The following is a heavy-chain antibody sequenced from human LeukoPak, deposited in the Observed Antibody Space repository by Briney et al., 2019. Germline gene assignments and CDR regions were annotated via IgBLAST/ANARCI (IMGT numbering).Heavy chain of an antibody. CDR2: ISGSGGDT. D-gene: IGHD4/OR15-4a*01. CDR1: GFTFSSYA. Sequence: PAGGSLRLSCAASGFTFSSYAMNWVRQAPGKGLEWVSISGSGGDTYYADSVKGRFTISRANSKNTLYLQRNSLRAEDTAVYYCAKARGATYGTYYFDYWGQGTLVTVSS. CDR3: AKARGATYGTYYFDY. V-gene: IGHV3-23*01. J-gene: IGHJ4*02.